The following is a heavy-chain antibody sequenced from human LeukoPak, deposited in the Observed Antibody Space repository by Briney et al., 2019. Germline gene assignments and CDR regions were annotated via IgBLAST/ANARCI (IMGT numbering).Heavy chain of an antibody. CDR3: ARFFLKWELATTGIEY. Sequence: PLETLSLTCTVSGGSVSSNSHYWGWVRQPPGKGKGLEWIGSIYYSGSTYYNPSLKSRVTISIDTSKNQFSLKLRSVTAADAAVYYCARFFLKWELATTGIEYWGQGTLVTVSS. CDR1: GGSVSSNSHY. D-gene: IGHD1-26*01. V-gene: IGHV4-39*07. J-gene: IGHJ4*02. CDR2: IYYSGST.